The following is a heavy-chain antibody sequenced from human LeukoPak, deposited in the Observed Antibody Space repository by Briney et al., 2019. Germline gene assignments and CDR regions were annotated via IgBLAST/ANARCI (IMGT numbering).Heavy chain of an antibody. CDR1: GGSISSSSYY. CDR2: IYYGETT. D-gene: IGHD6-13*01. J-gene: IGHJ3*02. Sequence: SETLSLTCTVSGGSISSSSYYWGWIRQPPGQGLEWIGSIYYGETTYYNPSLKSRVTISVDTSKNQFSLNLISVTAADTAVYYCARDRLRWAAGTPDHDAFDIWGQGTMVTVSS. V-gene: IGHV4-39*07. CDR3: ARDRLRWAAGTPDHDAFDI.